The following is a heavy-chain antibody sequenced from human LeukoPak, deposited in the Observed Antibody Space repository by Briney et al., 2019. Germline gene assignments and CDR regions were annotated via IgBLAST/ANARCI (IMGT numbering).Heavy chain of an antibody. J-gene: IGHJ4*02. CDR2: ISSGGSTT. CDR3: AREIAADRGFDS. V-gene: IGHV3-11*01. CDR1: GFTFSDHY. D-gene: IGHD6-6*01. Sequence: GGSLRLSCTASGFTFSDHYMSWIRQAPGKGLECVSYISSGGSTTYYTDSVKGRFTISRDNGKNALYLQMNSLRAEDTAVYYCAREIAADRGFDSWGQGTLVTVSS.